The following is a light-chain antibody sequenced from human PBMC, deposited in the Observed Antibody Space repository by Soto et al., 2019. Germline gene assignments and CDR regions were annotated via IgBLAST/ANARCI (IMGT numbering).Light chain of an antibody. Sequence: QAVVTQSPSASASLGASVKLTCTLSSGHSTYAIAWHQQQPEKGPRYLMKLNSDGRHSKGDGIPDRFSGTSSGAERYLTISSLQSEDEADYYCQNWDTGGDVVFGGGTKVTVL. CDR1: SGHSTYA. V-gene: IGLV4-69*01. CDR2: LNSDGRH. CDR3: QNWDTGGDVV. J-gene: IGLJ2*01.